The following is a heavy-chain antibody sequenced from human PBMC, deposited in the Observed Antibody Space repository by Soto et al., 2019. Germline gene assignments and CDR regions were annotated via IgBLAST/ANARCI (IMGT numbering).Heavy chain of an antibody. V-gene: IGHV1-18*01. CDR2: ISAYNGNT. Sequence: QVQLVQSGAEVKKPGASVKVSCKASGYTFTSYGISWVRQAPGQGLEWMGWISAYNGNTNYAQKLRGRVTMTTDTSTSTAYMELRSLRSDDTDVYYCARRGFVVVPAADRGSCDYWGQGTLVTVSS. CDR3: ARRGFVVVPAADRGSCDY. J-gene: IGHJ4*02. D-gene: IGHD2-2*01. CDR1: GYTFTSYG.